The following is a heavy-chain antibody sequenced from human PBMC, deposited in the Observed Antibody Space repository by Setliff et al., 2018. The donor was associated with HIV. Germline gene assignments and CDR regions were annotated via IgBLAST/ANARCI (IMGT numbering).Heavy chain of an antibody. V-gene: IGHV4-38-2*02. CDR2: IYHAGNT. CDR3: ARGTSLNVVPYAFDI. CDR1: GYSISSGYY. Sequence: TSETLSLTCTVTGYSISSGYYWAWIRRPPGKGLEWIGHIYHAGNTYYNPSLKSRVTISVDTSKNQISLRLNSLTAADTALYYCARGTSLNVVPYAFDIWGQGTMVTVSS. J-gene: IGHJ3*02. D-gene: IGHD3-16*01.